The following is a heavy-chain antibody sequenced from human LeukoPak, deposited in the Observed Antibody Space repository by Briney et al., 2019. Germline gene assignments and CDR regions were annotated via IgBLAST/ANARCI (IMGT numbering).Heavy chain of an antibody. Sequence: VASVKVSCKASGGTFSSYAISWVRQAPGQGLEWMGGIIPIFGTANYAQKFQGRVTITADESTSTAYMELSSLRSEDTAVYYCARGTSGIRGTMIVAYYFDYWGQGTLVTVSS. V-gene: IGHV1-69*01. CDR3: ARGTSGIRGTMIVAYYFDY. CDR2: IIPIFGTA. D-gene: IGHD3-22*01. CDR1: GGTFSSYA. J-gene: IGHJ4*02.